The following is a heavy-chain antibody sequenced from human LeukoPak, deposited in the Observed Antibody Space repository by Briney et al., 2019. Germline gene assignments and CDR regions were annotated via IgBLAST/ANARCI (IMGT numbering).Heavy chain of an antibody. CDR2: IVVGSGNT. CDR1: GFTFTSSA. Sequence: SVKVSCKASGFTFTSSAVQWVRQARGQRLEWMGWIVVGSGNTNYAQNFQERVTITRDMSTSTAYMDLSSLRSGDTAVYYCAADQSIGDYAFDIWGQGTMVTASS. CDR3: AADQSIGDYAFDI. D-gene: IGHD2-21*02. J-gene: IGHJ3*02. V-gene: IGHV1-58*01.